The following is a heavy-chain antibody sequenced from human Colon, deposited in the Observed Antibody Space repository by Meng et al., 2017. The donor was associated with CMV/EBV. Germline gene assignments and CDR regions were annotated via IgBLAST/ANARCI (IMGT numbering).Heavy chain of an antibody. Sequence: GESLKISCTASGFNFSTYSMAWVRQAPGKGLEWVSSIARIGNYITYADSVKGRFTVSRDNAKNSLFLQMSSLGAEDTAFYYCATIGYSFGFTNWGQGTLVTVSS. CDR3: ATIGYSFGFTN. CDR1: GFNFSTYS. V-gene: IGHV3-21*01. D-gene: IGHD5-12*01. J-gene: IGHJ4*02. CDR2: IARIGNYI.